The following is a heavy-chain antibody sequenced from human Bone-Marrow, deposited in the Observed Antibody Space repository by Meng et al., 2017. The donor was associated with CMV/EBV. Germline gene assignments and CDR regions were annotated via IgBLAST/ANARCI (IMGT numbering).Heavy chain of an antibody. D-gene: IGHD1-26*01. V-gene: IGHV3-21*01. CDR3: ARAVGPTIVDALDI. CDR2: ISSTSSYI. Sequence: GESLKISFAASGFTFSSYSMNWVRQAPGKGLEWVSSISSTSSYIYYADSVKGRFTISRDNAKHSLYLQMNSLRAEDTAVYYCARAVGPTIVDALDIWGQGTLVTVSS. CDR1: GFTFSSYS. J-gene: IGHJ3*02.